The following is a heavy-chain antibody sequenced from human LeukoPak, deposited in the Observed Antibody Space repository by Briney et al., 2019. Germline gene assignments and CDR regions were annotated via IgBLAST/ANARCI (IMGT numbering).Heavy chain of an antibody. CDR3: AGQRAMYYYGSGSYYSPPSYYYYYGMDV. D-gene: IGHD3-10*01. V-gene: IGHV3-23*01. J-gene: IGHJ6*02. CDR1: GFTFSSYA. Sequence: PGGSLRLSCAASGFTFSSYAMSWVRQAPGKGLEWVSAISGSGGSTYYADSVKGRFTISRDNSKNTLYLQMSSLRAEDTAVYYCAGQRAMYYYGSGSYYSPPSYYYYYGMDVWGQGTTVTVSS. CDR2: ISGSGGST.